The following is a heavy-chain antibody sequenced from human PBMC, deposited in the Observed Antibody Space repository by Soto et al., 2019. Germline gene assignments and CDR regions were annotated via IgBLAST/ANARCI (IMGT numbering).Heavy chain of an antibody. CDR3: ARSLAAAGSYGMDV. Sequence: QVQLVESGGGVVQPGRSLRLSCAASGFTFSSYGMHWVRQAPGKGLEWVAVIWYDGSNKDYADSVKGRFTISRDNSKNTLYLQMNSLRAEDTAVYYCARSLAAAGSYGMDVWGQGTTVTVSS. D-gene: IGHD6-13*01. CDR1: GFTFSSYG. V-gene: IGHV3-33*01. J-gene: IGHJ6*02. CDR2: IWYDGSNK.